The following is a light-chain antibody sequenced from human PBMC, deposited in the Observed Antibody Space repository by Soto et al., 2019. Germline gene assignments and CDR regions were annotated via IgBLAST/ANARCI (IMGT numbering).Light chain of an antibody. Sequence: DIVMTQSPLSLPVTPGEPASISCRSSQSLLHSNGYNYLDWYLQKPGQSPQLLIYLGSSRASGVPDSFSGSGSGTDFTLKISRVEAEDVGVYYCMQALQTPWTLGQGTKVEIK. V-gene: IGKV2-28*01. J-gene: IGKJ1*01. CDR2: LGS. CDR1: QSLLHSNGYNY. CDR3: MQALQTPWT.